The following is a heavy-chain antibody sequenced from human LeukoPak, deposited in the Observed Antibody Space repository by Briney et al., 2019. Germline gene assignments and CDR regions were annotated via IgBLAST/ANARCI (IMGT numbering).Heavy chain of an antibody. V-gene: IGHV4-4*02. CDR1: IGSISSSKW. J-gene: IGHJ6*02. CDR2: IYLYGTT. D-gene: IGHD1/OR15-1a*01. CDR3: ARQKWEQQGRDYYFNGLDV. Sequence: KASETLSLTCSVSIGSISSSKWWSWVRQSPVKGLEWIGEIYLYGTTNYNPSFTSRVTMSVDRSRNQFSLKLTSVTAADTAAYYCARQKWEQQGRDYYFNGLDVWGPGTTVIVSS.